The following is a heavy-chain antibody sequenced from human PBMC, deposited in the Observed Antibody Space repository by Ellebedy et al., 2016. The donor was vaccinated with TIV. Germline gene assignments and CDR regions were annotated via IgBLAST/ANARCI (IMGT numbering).Heavy chain of an antibody. CDR2: IKSKTDGGTT. V-gene: IGHV3-15*01. Sequence: GESLKISCAASGFTFSNAWMSWVRQAPGKGLEWVGRIKSKTDGGTTDYAAPVKGRFTISRDDSKNTLYLQMNSLKTEDTAVYYCTTDRGYSYGQTYYFDYWGQGTLVTVSS. CDR3: TTDRGYSYGQTYYFDY. J-gene: IGHJ4*02. D-gene: IGHD5-18*01. CDR1: GFTFSNAW.